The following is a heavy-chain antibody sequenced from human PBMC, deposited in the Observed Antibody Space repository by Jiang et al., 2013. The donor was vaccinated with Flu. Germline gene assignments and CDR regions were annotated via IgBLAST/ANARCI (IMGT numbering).Heavy chain of an antibody. V-gene: IGHV4-59*01. J-gene: IGHJ6*02. CDR2: IYYSGST. CDR3: ARNGYKSYYYYGMDV. D-gene: IGHD5-24*01. Sequence: VSLTCTVSGDSISSYYWSWIRQPPGKGLEWIGYIYYSGSTNYNPSLKSRVTISVDTSKNQFSLKLSSVTAADTAVYYCARNGYKSYYYYGMDVWGQGTTVTVSS. CDR1: GDSISSYY.